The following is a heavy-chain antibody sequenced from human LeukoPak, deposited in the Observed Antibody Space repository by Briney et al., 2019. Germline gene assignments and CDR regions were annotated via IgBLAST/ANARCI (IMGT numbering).Heavy chain of an antibody. CDR2: MNPNSDNT. CDR3: ARAAYDFWSGYNYYYYGMDV. V-gene: IGHV1-8*01. J-gene: IGHJ6*02. D-gene: IGHD3-3*01. CDR1: GYAFTSYD. Sequence: ASVKVPCKASGYAFTSYDINWVRQATGQGLEWMGWMNPNSDNTGYAQKFQGRVTMTRNTSISTAYMELSSLRSEDTAVYYCARAAYDFWSGYNYYYYGMDVWGQGTTVTVSS.